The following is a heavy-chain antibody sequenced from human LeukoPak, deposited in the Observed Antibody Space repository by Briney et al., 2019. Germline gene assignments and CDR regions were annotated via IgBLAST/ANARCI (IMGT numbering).Heavy chain of an antibody. J-gene: IGHJ3*02. CDR2: ISAYNGNT. Sequence: GASVKVSCKASGYTFTSYGISWVRQAPGQGLEWMGWISAYNGNTNYAQKLQGRVTMTTDTSTSTAYMELRSLRSDDTAVYYCATSRRGYSYGYDAFDIWGQGTMVTVSP. D-gene: IGHD5-18*01. CDR3: ATSRRGYSYGYDAFDI. CDR1: GYTFTSYG. V-gene: IGHV1-18*01.